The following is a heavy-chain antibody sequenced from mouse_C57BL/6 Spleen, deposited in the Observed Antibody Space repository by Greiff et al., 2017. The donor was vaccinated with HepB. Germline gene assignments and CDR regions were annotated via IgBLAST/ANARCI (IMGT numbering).Heavy chain of an antibody. CDR3: ASGERYGYERGAWFAY. Sequence: QVQLQQSGAELVRPGTSVKVSCKASGYAFTNYLIEWVKQRPGQGLEWIGVINPGSGGTNYNEKFKGKATLTADKSSSTAYMQLSSLTSEDSAVYFCASGERYGYERGAWFAYWGQGTLVTVSA. D-gene: IGHD2-2*01. J-gene: IGHJ3*01. CDR1: GYAFTNYL. V-gene: IGHV1-54*01. CDR2: INPGSGGT.